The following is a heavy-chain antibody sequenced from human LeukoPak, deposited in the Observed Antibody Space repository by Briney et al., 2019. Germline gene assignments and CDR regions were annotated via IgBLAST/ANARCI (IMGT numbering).Heavy chain of an antibody. CDR2: ITKSGTST. D-gene: IGHD2-21*01. CDR3: ARDERSIQFNY. V-gene: IGHV3-23*01. J-gene: IGHJ4*02. Sequence: GGTLRLSCSASGFTFTTYGMNWVRQAPGKGLEWVSGITKSGTSTYYADSVKGRFTISRDNSKSTLYLQLNSLRAEDTAIYYCARDERSIQFNYWGQGTLVTVSS. CDR1: GFTFTTYG.